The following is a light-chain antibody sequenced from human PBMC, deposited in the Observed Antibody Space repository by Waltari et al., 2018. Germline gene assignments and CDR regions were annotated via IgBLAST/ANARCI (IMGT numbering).Light chain of an antibody. CDR1: QSIPSNY. CDR3: QQSGGSPFT. V-gene: IGKV3-20*01. CDR2: IAS. J-gene: IGKJ3*01. Sequence: IVLTQSPGTLSLSPGERANLSCRASQSIPSNYLAWYQQRPGRAPSLLIYIASSRATGIPDRFSGSGSGTDFTLTISRLEPEDFAVYYCQQSGGSPFTFGPGTTVDI.